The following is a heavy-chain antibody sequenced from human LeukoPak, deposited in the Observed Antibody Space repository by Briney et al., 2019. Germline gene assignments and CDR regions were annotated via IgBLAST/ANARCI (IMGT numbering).Heavy chain of an antibody. Sequence: ASVKVSSKASGGTFSSYTISWVRQAPGQGLEWMGRIIPILGIANYAQKFQGRVTITADKSTSTAYMELSSLRSEDTAVYYCASSRDGYNYGGPFPFDYWGQGTLVTVSS. CDR2: IIPILGIA. CDR3: ASSRDGYNYGGPFPFDY. V-gene: IGHV1-69*02. CDR1: GGTFSSYT. D-gene: IGHD5-24*01. J-gene: IGHJ4*02.